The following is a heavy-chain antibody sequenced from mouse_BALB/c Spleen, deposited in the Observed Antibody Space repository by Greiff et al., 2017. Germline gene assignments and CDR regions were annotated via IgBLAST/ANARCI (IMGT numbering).Heavy chain of an antibody. V-gene: IGHV5-6-2*01. CDR3: ARRAVATDYAMDC. CDR1: GFTFSSYY. Sequence: EVLLVESGGGLVQLGGSLKLSCAASGFTFSSYYMSWVRQTPEKRLELVAAINSNGGSTYYPDTVKGRFTISRDNAKNTLYLQMSSLKSEDTALYYCARRAVATDYAMDCWGQGTSVTVSS. D-gene: IGHD1-1*01. CDR2: INSNGGST. J-gene: IGHJ4*01.